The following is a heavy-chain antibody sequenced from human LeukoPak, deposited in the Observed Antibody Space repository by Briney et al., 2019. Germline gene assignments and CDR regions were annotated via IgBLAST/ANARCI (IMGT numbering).Heavy chain of an antibody. CDR1: GGSISSYY. V-gene: IGHV4-59*12. Sequence: SETLSLTCTVSGGSISSYYWSWVRQPPGKGLEWIGYINYSGSTDYNSSLKSRVTMSVDTSKNQFSLKLSSVTAADTAVYYCARVPYTPAAMREYYYYYGMDVWGQGTTVTVSS. D-gene: IGHD2-2*01. CDR3: ARVPYTPAAMREYYYYYGMDV. CDR2: INYSGST. J-gene: IGHJ6*02.